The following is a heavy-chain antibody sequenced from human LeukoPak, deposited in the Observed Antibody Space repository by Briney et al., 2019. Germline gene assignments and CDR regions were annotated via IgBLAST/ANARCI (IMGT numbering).Heavy chain of an antibody. Sequence: SETLSLTCTVSGGSISSYYWSWIRQPPGKGLEWIGYIYYSGSTNYNPSLKSRVTISVDTSKNQFFLKLSSVTAADTAVYYCARLPGSGSYYNHYYYYGMDVWGQGTTVTVSS. CDR3: ARLPGSGSYYNHYYYYGMDV. V-gene: IGHV4-59*01. D-gene: IGHD3-10*01. CDR1: GGSISSYY. J-gene: IGHJ6*02. CDR2: IYYSGST.